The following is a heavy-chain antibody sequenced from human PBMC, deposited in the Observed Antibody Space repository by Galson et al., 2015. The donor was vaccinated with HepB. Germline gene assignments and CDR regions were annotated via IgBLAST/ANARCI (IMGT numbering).Heavy chain of an antibody. CDR1: GYTFTDYV. J-gene: IGHJ6*03. CDR2: MNTNTGKP. Sequence: SVKVSCKASGYTFTDYVVNWVRQAPGQGLEWTGWMNTNTGKPTYAPGFAGRFVFSLDTSVTTAYPQISSLETDDTAVYYCARSPLRFLDWLPYYDYYYMDVWGEGTTLTVSS. D-gene: IGHD3-3*01. V-gene: IGHV7-4-1*02. CDR3: ARSPLRFLDWLPYYDYYYMDV.